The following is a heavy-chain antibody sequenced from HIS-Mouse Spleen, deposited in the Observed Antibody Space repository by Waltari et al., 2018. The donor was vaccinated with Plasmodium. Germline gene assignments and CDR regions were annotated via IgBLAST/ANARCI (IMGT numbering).Heavy chain of an antibody. Sequence: QVQLVESGGGVVQPGRSLRLSCAAYGFTFSSYGMHWVRQAPGKGLEWVAVIWYDGSNKYYADSVKGRFTISRDNSKNTLYLQMNSLRAEDTAVYYCAKVAQGTRDAFDIWGQGTMVTVSS. V-gene: IGHV3-33*06. D-gene: IGHD2-8*01. CDR1: GFTFSSYG. CDR3: AKVAQGTRDAFDI. J-gene: IGHJ3*02. CDR2: IWYDGSNK.